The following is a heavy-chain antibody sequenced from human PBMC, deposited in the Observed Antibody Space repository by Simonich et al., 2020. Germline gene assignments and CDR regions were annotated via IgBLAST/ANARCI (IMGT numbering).Heavy chain of an antibody. CDR1: GFTFSSYG. Sequence: QVQLVESGGGVVQPGRSLRLSCAVSGFTFSSYGMHWVRQAPGKGLEWVAVIWYDGSNKYYADCVKGRFTISRDNSKNTLYLQMNSLRAEDTAVYYCARDRYCSGGSCYYFDYWGQGTLVTVSS. CDR3: ARDRYCSGGSCYYFDY. V-gene: IGHV3-33*01. D-gene: IGHD2-15*01. J-gene: IGHJ4*02. CDR2: IWYDGSNK.